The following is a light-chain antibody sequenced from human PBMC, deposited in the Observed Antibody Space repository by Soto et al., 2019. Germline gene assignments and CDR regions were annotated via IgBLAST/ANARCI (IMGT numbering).Light chain of an antibody. CDR2: WAS. J-gene: IGKJ4*01. Sequence: DIVLTQSPDSLAVSLGERATINCKSSQSVLYSPNNKNYLAWYQQKPGQPPKLLIYWASTRESWVPDRFSGSGSGTDFTLTISSLQAEDVAVYYCQQFYTTPLTFGGGTKVEIK. CDR1: QSVLYSPNNKNY. CDR3: QQFYTTPLT. V-gene: IGKV4-1*01.